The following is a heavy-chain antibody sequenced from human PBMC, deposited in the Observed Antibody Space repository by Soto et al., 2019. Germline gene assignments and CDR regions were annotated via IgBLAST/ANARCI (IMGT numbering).Heavy chain of an antibody. CDR3: AKLYSSSWKIHWYFDL. J-gene: IGHJ2*01. V-gene: IGHV3-23*04. CDR2: ISGSGGST. Sequence: EVQLVESGGGLVKPGGSLRLSCAASGFTFSSYAMSWVRQAPGKGLEWVSAISGSGGSTYYADSVKGRFTISRDNSKNTLYLQMNSLRAEDTAVYYCAKLYSSSWKIHWYFDLWGRGTLVTVSS. CDR1: GFTFSSYA. D-gene: IGHD6-13*01.